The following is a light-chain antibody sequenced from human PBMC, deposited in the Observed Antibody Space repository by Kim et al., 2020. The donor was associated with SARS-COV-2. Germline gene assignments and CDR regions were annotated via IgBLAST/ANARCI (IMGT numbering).Light chain of an antibody. CDR2: RND. V-gene: IGLV1-47*01. J-gene: IGLJ3*02. Sequence: QSVLTQPPSVSGTPGQTVTISCSGSNSNIGATVVYWYQHVPGTAPKLVIQRNDQWPSGVPDRFSGSKSGTSASLVISGLRSEDEADYYCAAWQDNLNGPWVFGGGTQLTVL. CDR3: AAWQDNLNGPWV. CDR1: NSNIGATV.